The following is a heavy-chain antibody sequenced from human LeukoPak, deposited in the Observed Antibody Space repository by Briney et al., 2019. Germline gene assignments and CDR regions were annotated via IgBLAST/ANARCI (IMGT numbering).Heavy chain of an antibody. Sequence: ASETLSLTCAVYGGSFSGYYWSWIRQPPGKGLEWIGEINHSGSTNYNPSLKSRVTISVDTSKNQFSLKLSSVTAADTAVYYCAAGIAAAGPDYWGQGTLVTVSS. CDR2: INHSGST. V-gene: IGHV4-34*01. J-gene: IGHJ4*02. CDR1: GGSFSGYY. D-gene: IGHD6-13*01. CDR3: AAGIAAAGPDY.